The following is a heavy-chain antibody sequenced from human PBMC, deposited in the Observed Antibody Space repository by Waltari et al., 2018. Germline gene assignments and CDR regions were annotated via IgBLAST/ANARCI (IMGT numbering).Heavy chain of an antibody. D-gene: IGHD6-13*01. Sequence: QVQLQESGPGLVKPSETLSLTCTVSGGSISSYYWSWIRPPAGTGLEWIGRIYTSGSTNDNPSLKSRVTMSVDTSKNQVSLKLSSVTAADTAVYYCAREALSSSWLENWYFDLWGRGTLVTVSS. CDR3: AREALSSSWLENWYFDL. J-gene: IGHJ2*01. V-gene: IGHV4-4*07. CDR2: IYTSGST. CDR1: GGSISSYY.